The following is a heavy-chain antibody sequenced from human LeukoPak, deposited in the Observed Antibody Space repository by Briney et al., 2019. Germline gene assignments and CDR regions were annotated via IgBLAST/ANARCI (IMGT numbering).Heavy chain of an antibody. CDR2: IYYSGST. CDR3: ARYGNIVVVPAAIGRDAFDI. CDR1: GGSISSYY. D-gene: IGHD2-2*01. V-gene: IGHV4-59*08. J-gene: IGHJ3*02. Sequence: SETLSLTCTVSGGSISSYYWSWIRQPPGKGLEWIGYIYYSGSTNYNPSLKSRVTISVDTSENQFSLKLSSVTAADTAAYYCARYGNIVVVPAAIGRDAFDIWGQGTMVTVSS.